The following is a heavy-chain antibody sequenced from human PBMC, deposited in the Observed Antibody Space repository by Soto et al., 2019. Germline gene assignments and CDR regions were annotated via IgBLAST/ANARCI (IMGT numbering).Heavy chain of an antibody. CDR1: GGSISTYF. CDR2: IYTTGST. Sequence: QVQLQESGPGLMKPSETLSLTCTVSGGSISTYFWSWIRQPAGGGLEWIGRIYTTGSTNYNPSLKSRVTTSLDTSRNQFSLKLSSVTAADTAVYYCAREGGYFDSSGSGVYHYHGVDVWGQGTTVTVSS. V-gene: IGHV4-4*07. J-gene: IGHJ6*02. CDR3: AREGGYFDSSGSGVYHYHGVDV. D-gene: IGHD3-22*01.